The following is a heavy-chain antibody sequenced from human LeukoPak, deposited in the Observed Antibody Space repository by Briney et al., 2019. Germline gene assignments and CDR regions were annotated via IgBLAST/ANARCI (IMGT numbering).Heavy chain of an antibody. J-gene: IGHJ5*02. CDR1: GFTFSSYG. CDR3: GGYCSSTSCYFDWFDP. V-gene: IGHV3-30*02. D-gene: IGHD2-2*01. Sequence: GGSLRLSCAASGFTFSSYGMHWVRQAPGKGLEWVAFIRYDESNKYYADSVKGRFTISRDNSKNTLYLQMNSLRAEDTAEYYCGGYCSSTSCYFDWFDPWGQGTLVTVSS. CDR2: IRYDESNK.